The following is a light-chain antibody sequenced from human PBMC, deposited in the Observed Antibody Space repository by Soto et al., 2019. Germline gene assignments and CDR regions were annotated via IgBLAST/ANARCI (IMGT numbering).Light chain of an antibody. V-gene: IGKV3-20*01. Sequence: ESVLTQSPGTLSMSPGERATLSCRASQSVSSSYSAWYQQKPGQAPRLLTYGASSRATGIPDRFSGSGSGKDFPLTISRLEPDDFAVYYCQQYGSSPFTFGPGTKVDIK. CDR1: QSVSSSY. CDR3: QQYGSSPFT. CDR2: GAS. J-gene: IGKJ3*01.